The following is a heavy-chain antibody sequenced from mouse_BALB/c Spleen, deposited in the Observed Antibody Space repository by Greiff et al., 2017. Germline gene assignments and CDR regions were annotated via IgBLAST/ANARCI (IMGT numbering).Heavy chain of an antibody. CDR3: ARHSTTATFAY. J-gene: IGHJ3*01. CDR1: GFTFSSYG. D-gene: IGHD1-2*01. Sequence: EVQRVESGGDLVKPGGSLKLSCAASGFTFSSYGMSWVRQTPDKRLEWVATISSGGSYTYYPDSVKGRFTISRDNAKNTLYLQMSSLKSEDTAMYYCARHSTTATFAYWGQGTLVTVSA. V-gene: IGHV5-6*01. CDR2: ISSGGSYT.